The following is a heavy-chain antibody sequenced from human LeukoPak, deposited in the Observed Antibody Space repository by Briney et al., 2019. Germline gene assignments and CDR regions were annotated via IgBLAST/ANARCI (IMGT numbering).Heavy chain of an antibody. D-gene: IGHD2-8*02. Sequence: ASVKVSCKASGYTFTGYYMHWVRQAPGQGLEWMGWINPNSGGTNYAQKFQGRVTMTRDTSISTAYMELSRLRSDDTAVYYCARNRPYFTAVNWFDPWGQGTLVTVSS. V-gene: IGHV1-2*02. CDR2: INPNSGGT. CDR3: ARNRPYFTAVNWFDP. J-gene: IGHJ5*02. CDR1: GYTFTGYY.